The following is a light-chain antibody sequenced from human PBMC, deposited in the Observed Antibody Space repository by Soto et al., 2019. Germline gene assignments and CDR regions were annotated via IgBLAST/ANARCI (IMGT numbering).Light chain of an antibody. CDR2: GTS. V-gene: IGKV3-20*01. CDR3: QQYGSSVPFT. Sequence: EIVLTQSPGTLSLSPGETATLSCRSSQSVMSSYLAWYQQKPGQPPRLLIFGTSIRATGVPDRISGSGSGTDFSLTINRLAPEDFAVYYCQQYGSSVPFTFGQGTKLEVK. CDR1: QSVMSSY. J-gene: IGKJ2*01.